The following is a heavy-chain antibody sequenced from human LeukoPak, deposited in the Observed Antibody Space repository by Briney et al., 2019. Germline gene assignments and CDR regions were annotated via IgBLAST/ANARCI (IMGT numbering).Heavy chain of an antibody. Sequence: GSGPTLVNPTQTLTLTCIFSGFSLSTRGVGVAWIRQPPGKALEWLAPIYWDDDKRYSPSLKSRLTITKDTSKNQVVLIMTNMDPVDTATYYCAHSSDLYDSSGSYPYYFDYWGQGTLVTVSS. CDR1: GFSLSTRGVG. CDR2: IYWDDDK. CDR3: AHSSDLYDSSGSYPYYFDY. V-gene: IGHV2-5*02. D-gene: IGHD3-22*01. J-gene: IGHJ4*02.